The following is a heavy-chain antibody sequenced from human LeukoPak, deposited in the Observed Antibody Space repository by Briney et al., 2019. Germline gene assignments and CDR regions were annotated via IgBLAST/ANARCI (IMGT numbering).Heavy chain of an antibody. CDR3: ARLRGPGIAVAGTFDY. D-gene: IGHD6-19*01. J-gene: IGHJ4*02. V-gene: IGHV4-34*01. Sequence: SETLSLTCAVYGGSFSGYYWSWIRQPPGKGLEWIGEINHSGSTNYNPSLKSRVTISVDTSKNQCSLKLSSVTAADTAVYYCARLRGPGIAVAGTFDYWGQGTLVTVSS. CDR2: INHSGST. CDR1: GGSFSGYY.